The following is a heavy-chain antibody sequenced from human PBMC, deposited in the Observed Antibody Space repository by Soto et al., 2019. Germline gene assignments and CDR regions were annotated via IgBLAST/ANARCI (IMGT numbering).Heavy chain of an antibody. V-gene: IGHV4-59*01. CDR1: GGSISSYY. CDR2: IYYSGST. Sequence: QVQLQESGPGLVKPSETLSLTCTVSGGSISSYYWSWIRQPPGKGLEWIGYIYYSGSTNYNPSLKSRVTISVDTSKNQFSLKLSSVTAADTAVYYCARVARIAAAGTGTYYYYMDVWGKGTTVTVSS. D-gene: IGHD6-13*01. CDR3: ARVARIAAAGTGTYYYYMDV. J-gene: IGHJ6*03.